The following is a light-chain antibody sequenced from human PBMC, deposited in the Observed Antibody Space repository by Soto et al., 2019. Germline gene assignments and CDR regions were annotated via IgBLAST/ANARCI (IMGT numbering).Light chain of an antibody. CDR2: AAS. CDR1: QGIRNF. J-gene: IGKJ3*01. V-gene: IGKV1-27*01. CDR3: QKYSSVPV. Sequence: DIQMTQSPTSLSASVGDRVTITCRASQGIRNFVAWYQQKPGKAPKLLIYAASTLQSGVPSRFSGSGSVTDFTLTINSLHPEDAATYSCQKYSSVPVFGPGTKVEIK.